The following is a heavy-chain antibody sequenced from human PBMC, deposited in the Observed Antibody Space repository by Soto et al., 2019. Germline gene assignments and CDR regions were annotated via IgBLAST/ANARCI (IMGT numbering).Heavy chain of an antibody. CDR2: IKQDGSEK. CDR1: GFTFSSYW. CDR3: ARDLAIFGVVTPVMDV. Sequence: PGGSLRLSCAASGFTFSSYWMSWVRQAPGKGLEWVANIKQDGSEKYYVDSVKGRFTISRDNAKNSLYLQMNSLRAEDTAVYYCARDLAIFGVVTPVMDVLGQGTTVTVSS. J-gene: IGHJ6*02. V-gene: IGHV3-7*01. D-gene: IGHD3-3*01.